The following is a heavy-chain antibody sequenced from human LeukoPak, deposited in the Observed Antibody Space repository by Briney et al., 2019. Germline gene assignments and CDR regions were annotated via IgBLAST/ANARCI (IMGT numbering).Heavy chain of an antibody. Sequence: NPSETLSLTCTVSGGSISSSSYYWGWIRQPPGKGLEWIGSIYYSGSTYYNPSLQSRVTISVDTSKNQFSLKLSSVTAADTAVYYCARGRFHRSGGSSARSDYWGQGTLVTVSS. V-gene: IGHV4-39*07. CDR1: GGSISSSSYY. CDR2: IYYSGST. CDR3: ARGRFHRSGGSSARSDY. D-gene: IGHD2-15*01. J-gene: IGHJ4*02.